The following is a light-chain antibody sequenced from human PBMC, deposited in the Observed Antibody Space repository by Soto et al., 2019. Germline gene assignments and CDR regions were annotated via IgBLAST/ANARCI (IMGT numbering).Light chain of an antibody. J-gene: IGKJ5*01. CDR1: QSVRSK. CDR3: QQYNNWPPLP. V-gene: IGKV3-15*01. Sequence: EIVMTQSPGTLSVSPGERATLSCRASQSVRSKLAWYQQKPGQAPRLLIYDASTRATGIPARFSGSGSGTEFTLTIRSLQSVDFAVYYCQQYNNWPPLPFGQGTRLEIK. CDR2: DAS.